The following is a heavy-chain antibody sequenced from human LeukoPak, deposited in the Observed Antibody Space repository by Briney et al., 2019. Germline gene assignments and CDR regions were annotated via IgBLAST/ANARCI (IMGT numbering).Heavy chain of an antibody. CDR3: ARHPDHYGDYGELYFDY. Sequence: SETLSLTCTVSGGSISSSSYYWGWIRQPQGKGLEGIGSIYYSGSTYYNPSLKSRITISVDTSKNQFSLKLSSVTAADTAVYYCARHPDHYGDYGELYFDYWGQGTLVTVSS. V-gene: IGHV4-39*01. D-gene: IGHD4-17*01. CDR2: IYYSGST. CDR1: GGSISSSSYY. J-gene: IGHJ4*02.